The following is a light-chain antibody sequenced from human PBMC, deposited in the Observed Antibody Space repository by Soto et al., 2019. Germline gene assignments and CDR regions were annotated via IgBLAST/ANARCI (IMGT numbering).Light chain of an antibody. J-gene: IGKJ1*01. Sequence: DIQLTQSPSVLSASVGDRVTITCRASQTISHWLAWFQQKPGKAPKLLIFDASNLENGVPSRFSGSGSGTEFTLTITGLQPDDFATYYCQQYNTYWTFGQGTKVDIK. CDR3: QQYNTYWT. V-gene: IGKV1-5*01. CDR1: QTISHW. CDR2: DAS.